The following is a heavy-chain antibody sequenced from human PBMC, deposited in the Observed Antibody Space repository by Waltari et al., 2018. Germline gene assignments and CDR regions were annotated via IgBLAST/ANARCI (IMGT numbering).Heavy chain of an antibody. V-gene: IGHV3-7*03. J-gene: IGHJ4*02. CDR3: VRDAIYGRRSFDS. Sequence: EVQLEESGGGLVQPGGSLRLSCAASGFTFNRYWMDWGRQAPGKGLEWVAIINQDGSETHYVESVKGRFTISRDNAKNALYLQVNSLRVEDTAIYYCVRDAIYGRRSFDSWGQGTPVTVSS. D-gene: IGHD2-15*01. CDR2: INQDGSET. CDR1: GFTFNRYW.